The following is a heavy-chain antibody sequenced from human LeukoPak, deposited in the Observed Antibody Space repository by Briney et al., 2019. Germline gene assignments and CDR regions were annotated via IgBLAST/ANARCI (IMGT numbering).Heavy chain of an antibody. CDR2: IHPGDSDT. Sequence: GESLRISCKGSGYSFTNYWIGWVRQMSGKGLEWMGIIHPGDSDTRYSPSFQGQVTISVDKSVSTAYLQWSSLRASDTAMYYCARRYCSGGSCYEDYWGQGTLVTVSS. CDR3: ARRYCSGGSCYEDY. V-gene: IGHV5-51*01. D-gene: IGHD2-15*01. J-gene: IGHJ4*02. CDR1: GYSFTNYW.